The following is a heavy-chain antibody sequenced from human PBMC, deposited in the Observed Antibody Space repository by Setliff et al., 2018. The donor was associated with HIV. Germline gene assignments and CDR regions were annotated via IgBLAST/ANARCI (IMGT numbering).Heavy chain of an antibody. CDR1: GGSFSEYY. D-gene: IGHD5-12*01. CDR3: ARGATLLPGYSDRWEYFYMDV. Sequence: SETLSLTCAVYGGSFSEYYWSWIRQSPGKGLEWIGEINHSGSTHYTPPLKSRAAISADTSKNQFSLRLNSVTAADTAVYYCARGATLLPGYSDRWEYFYMDVWGKGTTVTVSS. V-gene: IGHV4-34*01. CDR2: INHSGST. J-gene: IGHJ6*03.